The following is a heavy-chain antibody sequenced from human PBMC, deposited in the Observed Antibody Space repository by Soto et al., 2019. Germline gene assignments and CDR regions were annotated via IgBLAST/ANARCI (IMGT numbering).Heavy chain of an antibody. V-gene: IGHV4-59*01. Sequence: LSLTCTVSGGSISSYYRSWIRQPPGKGLEWIGYIYYSGSTNYNPSLKSRVTISVDTSKNQFSLKLSSVTAADTAVYYCARRLVWSGSNWFDPWGQGTLVTVSS. CDR3: ARRLVWSGSNWFDP. D-gene: IGHD3-3*01. CDR1: GGSISSYY. CDR2: IYYSGST. J-gene: IGHJ5*02.